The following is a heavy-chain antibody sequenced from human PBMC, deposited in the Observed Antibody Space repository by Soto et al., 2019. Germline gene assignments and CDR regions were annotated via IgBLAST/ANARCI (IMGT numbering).Heavy chain of an antibody. Sequence: SETLSLTCTVSGGSISSYYWSWIRQPPGKGLEWIGYIYYSGSTNYNPSLKSRVTISVDTSKNQFSLKLSSVTAADTAVYYCARGITMVRGVTKVWFDPWGQGTLVTVSS. V-gene: IGHV4-59*08. CDR3: ARGITMVRGVTKVWFDP. D-gene: IGHD3-10*01. J-gene: IGHJ5*02. CDR1: GGSISSYY. CDR2: IYYSGST.